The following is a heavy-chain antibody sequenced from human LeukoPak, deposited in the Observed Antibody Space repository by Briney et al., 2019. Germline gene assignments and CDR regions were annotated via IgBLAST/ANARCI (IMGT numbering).Heavy chain of an antibody. V-gene: IGHV3-23*01. CDR2: IRDSGAGT. Sequence: GGSLRLSCAASGFTFSNYVMSWVRQAPGKGLEWVSAIRDSGAGTYYAASVKGRFTISRDNSKNTLYLQMNSLRAEDKAVYYCAKNERRRSNGSYDAFDIWGQGTMVTVSS. J-gene: IGHJ3*02. CDR3: AKNERRRSNGSYDAFDI. D-gene: IGHD3-22*01. CDR1: GFTFSNYV.